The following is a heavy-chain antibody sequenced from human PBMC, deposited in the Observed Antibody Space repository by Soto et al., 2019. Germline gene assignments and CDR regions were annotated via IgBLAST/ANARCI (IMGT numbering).Heavy chain of an antibody. J-gene: IGHJ4*02. D-gene: IGHD3-16*01. Sequence: EVQLVETGGGLIQPGGSLRLSCAFSGFTVRSNYMSWVRQAPGKGLEWVSIIYSSGNTYYADSVKGRFTMSRDTSNNTVFLQMRSLRAEDTAVYYCARVSSPFGYWGQGTLVTVSS. V-gene: IGHV3-53*02. CDR2: IYSSGNT. CDR1: GFTVRSNY. CDR3: ARVSSPFGY.